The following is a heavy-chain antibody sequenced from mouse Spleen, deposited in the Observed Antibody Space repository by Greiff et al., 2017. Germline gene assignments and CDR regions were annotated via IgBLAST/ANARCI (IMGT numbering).Heavy chain of an antibody. CDR2: IWSGGST. D-gene: IGHD2-14*01. Sequence: QVQLKESGPGLVPPSQSLSITCTVPGFSLTSYGVHWVRQSPGKGLEWLGVIWSGGSTDYNAAFISRLSISKDNSKSQVFFKMNSLQSNDTTIYYRARKKGYRYYEGDAMDYWGQGTSVTVSS. J-gene: IGHJ4*01. CDR3: ARKKGYRYYEGDAMDY. V-gene: IGHV2-2*03. CDR1: GFSLTSYG.